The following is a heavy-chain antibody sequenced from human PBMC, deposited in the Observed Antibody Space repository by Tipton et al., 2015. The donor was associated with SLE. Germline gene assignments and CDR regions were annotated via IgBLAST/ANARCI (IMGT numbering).Heavy chain of an antibody. Sequence: SLRLSCAASGFTSSNYWMHWVRQVPGERLLWVSRIYTDDSTTTYADSVKGRFTISRDNAKNTLYLQMNSLRAEDTAAYYCARGESSGYYVDYWGHGTLVTVSS. V-gene: IGHV3-74*01. CDR1: GFTSSNYW. CDR2: IYTDDSTT. J-gene: IGHJ4*01. D-gene: IGHD3-22*01. CDR3: ARGESSGYYVDY.